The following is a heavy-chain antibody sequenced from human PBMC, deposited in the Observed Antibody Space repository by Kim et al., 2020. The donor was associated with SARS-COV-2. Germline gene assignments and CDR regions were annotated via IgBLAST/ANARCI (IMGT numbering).Heavy chain of an antibody. V-gene: IGHV4-39*01. J-gene: IGHJ3*02. CDR2: IYYSGST. CDR3: ARHYIVGVIEKLTVGAFDI. CDR1: GGSISSSSYY. D-gene: IGHD2-21*01. Sequence: SETLSLTCTVSGGSISSSSYYWGWIRQPPGKGLEWIGSIYYSGSTYYNPSLKSRVTISVDTSKNQFSLKLSSVTAADTAVYYCARHYIVGVIEKLTVGAFDIWGQGTMVTVSS.